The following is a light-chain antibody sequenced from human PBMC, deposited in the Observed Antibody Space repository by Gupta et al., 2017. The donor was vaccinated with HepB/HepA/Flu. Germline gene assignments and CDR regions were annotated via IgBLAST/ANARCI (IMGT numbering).Light chain of an antibody. Sequence: QSVLTQPPSVSAAPGQKVTISCPGSSSNIGAYYVSWYQQLPRTAPKLLIYDNDKRPSGIPDRFSGSKSGTSATLGITGLQTGDEADYYCGTWDSSLSVGVFGGGTKLTVL. V-gene: IGLV1-51*01. CDR2: DND. CDR1: SSNIGAYY. CDR3: GTWDSSLSVGV. J-gene: IGLJ2*01.